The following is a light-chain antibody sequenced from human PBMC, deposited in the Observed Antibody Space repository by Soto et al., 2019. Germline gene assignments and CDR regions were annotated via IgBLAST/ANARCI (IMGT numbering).Light chain of an antibody. V-gene: IGKV1-39*01. CDR3: QESYSTPAVS. J-gene: IGKJ4*01. Sequence: DIQMTQSPSSLSASLGDRVTITCRASQNIDNYLNWYQHKPGKAPKLLIYATSTLQSGVPARFSGSGSGTEFTPTISSLQAEDFETYFCQESYSTPAVSFGGGTKVEIK. CDR2: ATS. CDR1: QNIDNY.